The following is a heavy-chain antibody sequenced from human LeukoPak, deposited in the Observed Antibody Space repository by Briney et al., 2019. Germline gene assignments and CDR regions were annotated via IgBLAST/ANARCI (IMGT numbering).Heavy chain of an antibody. CDR3: ARRGGSGRAFDY. CDR2: IYYTGST. D-gene: IGHD1-26*01. V-gene: IGHV4-39*01. Sequence: SETLSLTCSDSGASISGGTYYWGWIRQPPGKGLEWIGSIYYTGSTYDNPSLKSRVTISVDTSKNQFSLKLSSVTAADTAVYYCARRGGSGRAFDYWGQGTLSPSPQ. CDR1: GASISGGTYY. J-gene: IGHJ4*02.